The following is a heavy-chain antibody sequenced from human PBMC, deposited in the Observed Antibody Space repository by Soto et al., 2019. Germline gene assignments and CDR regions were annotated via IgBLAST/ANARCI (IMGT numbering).Heavy chain of an antibody. CDR3: ASQPRDGSAYWYYFDY. CDR2: ISSSSSYI. CDR1: GFTFSSYS. V-gene: IGHV3-21*01. D-gene: IGHD3-22*01. Sequence: EVQLVESGGGLVKPGGSLRLSCAASGFTFSSYSMNWVRQAPGKGLEWVSSISSSSSYIYYADSLKGRFTISRDNAKNSLYRQRNSLRAKDTAGYYCASQPRDGSAYWYYFDYWGQGALVTVSS. J-gene: IGHJ4*02.